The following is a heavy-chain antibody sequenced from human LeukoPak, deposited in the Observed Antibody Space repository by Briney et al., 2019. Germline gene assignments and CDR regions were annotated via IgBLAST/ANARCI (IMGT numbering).Heavy chain of an antibody. CDR2: IYTSGST. V-gene: IGHV4-4*07. Sequence: SETLSLTCTVSGGSISSYYWSWVRQPAGKGLEWIVRIYTSGSTNYNPSLKSRVTISVDKSKNQFSLKLSSVTAADTAVYYCARDSRYDFWSGYYTLYYYYMDVWGKGTTVTVSS. CDR1: GGSISSYY. CDR3: ARDSRYDFWSGYYTLYYYYMDV. D-gene: IGHD3-3*01. J-gene: IGHJ6*03.